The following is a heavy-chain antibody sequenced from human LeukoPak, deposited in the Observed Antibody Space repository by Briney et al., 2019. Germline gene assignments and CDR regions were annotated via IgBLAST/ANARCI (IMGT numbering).Heavy chain of an antibody. CDR2: ISSSSSYI. CDR1: GFTFSSYS. D-gene: IGHD3-22*01. V-gene: IGHV3-21*01. Sequence: GGSLRLSCAASGFTFSSYSMNWVRQAPGKGLEWVSSISSSSSYIYYADSVKGRFTISRDNAKNSLYLQMNSLRAEDTAVYYCARDPTYYYDSSDRDHDYWGRGTLVTVSS. CDR3: ARDPTYYYDSSDRDHDY. J-gene: IGHJ4*02.